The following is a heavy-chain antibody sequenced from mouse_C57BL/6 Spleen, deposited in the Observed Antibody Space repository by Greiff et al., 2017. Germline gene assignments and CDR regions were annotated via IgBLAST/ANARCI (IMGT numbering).Heavy chain of an antibody. V-gene: IGHV3-6*01. J-gene: IGHJ4*01. Sequence: VQLKESGPGLVKPSQSLSLTCSVTGYSITSGYYWNWIRQFPGNKLEWMGYISYDGSNNYNPSLKNRISITRDTSKNQFFLKLNSVTTEDTATYYCARGGLQGAMDYWGQGTSVTVSS. D-gene: IGHD2-13*01. CDR1: GYSITSGYY. CDR2: ISYDGSN. CDR3: ARGGLQGAMDY.